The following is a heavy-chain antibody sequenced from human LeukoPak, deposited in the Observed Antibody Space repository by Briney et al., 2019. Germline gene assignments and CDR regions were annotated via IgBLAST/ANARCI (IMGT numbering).Heavy chain of an antibody. V-gene: IGHV3-53*01. Sequence: GGSLRLSCAASGFTVSSNYMSWVRQAPGKGLEWVSVIYSGGSTYYADPVKGRFTISRDNSKNTLYLQMNSLRAEDTAVYYCAKSVVLLAATRWFDYWGQGTLVTVSS. CDR2: IYSGGST. D-gene: IGHD2-15*01. J-gene: IGHJ4*02. CDR3: AKSVVLLAATRWFDY. CDR1: GFTVSSNY.